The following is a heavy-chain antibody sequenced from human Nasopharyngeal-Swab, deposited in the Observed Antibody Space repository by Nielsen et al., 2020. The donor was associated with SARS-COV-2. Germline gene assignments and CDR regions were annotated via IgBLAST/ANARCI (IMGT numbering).Heavy chain of an antibody. CDR1: GFTFSSYG. D-gene: IGHD1-26*01. CDR2: ISYDGSNK. Sequence: GGSLRLSCAASGFTFSSYGMHWVRQAPDKGLEWVAVISYDGSNKYYADSVKGRFTISRDNSKNTLYLQMNSLRAEDTAVYYCAKTNSGSYWVLGYWGQGTLVTVSS. J-gene: IGHJ4*02. CDR3: AKTNSGSYWVLGY. V-gene: IGHV3-30*18.